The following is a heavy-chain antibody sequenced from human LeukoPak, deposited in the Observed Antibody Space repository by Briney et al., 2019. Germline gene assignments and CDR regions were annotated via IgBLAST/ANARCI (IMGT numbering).Heavy chain of an antibody. CDR1: GFTFSDYY. CDR3: ARLRFDFWSGYTHPYFDY. Sequence: LRLSCTASGFTFSDYYKSWIRHAPGKGREGLGSIYYSGTTYYNPSLKSRVTISVDTSKIQFSLKLSSVAATDTAVYFCARLRFDFWSGYTHPYFDYWGQGTLVTVSS. CDR2: IYYSGTT. J-gene: IGHJ4*02. D-gene: IGHD3-3*01. V-gene: IGHV4-39*01.